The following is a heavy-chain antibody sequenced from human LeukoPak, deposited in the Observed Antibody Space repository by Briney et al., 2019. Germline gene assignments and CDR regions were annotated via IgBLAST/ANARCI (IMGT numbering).Heavy chain of an antibody. J-gene: IGHJ6*02. V-gene: IGHV1-69*04. Sequence: SVKVSCKASGGTFSSYAISWVRQAPGQELEWMGRIIPIFGIANYAQKFQGRVTITADKSTSTAYMELSSLRSEDTAVYYCASRYCSGGSCYSELYGMYVWGQGTTVTVSS. CDR3: ASRYCSGGSCYSELYGMYV. CDR1: GGTFSSYA. CDR2: IIPIFGIA. D-gene: IGHD2-15*01.